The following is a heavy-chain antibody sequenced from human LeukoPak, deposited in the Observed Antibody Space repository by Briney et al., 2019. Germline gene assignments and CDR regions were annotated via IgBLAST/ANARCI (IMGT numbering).Heavy chain of an antibody. CDR3: AKPLHGDYDGG. CDR2: ISGSGGST. V-gene: IGHV3-23*01. CDR1: GFTFSAYG. D-gene: IGHD4-17*01. J-gene: IGHJ4*02. Sequence: PGGSLRLSCAASGFTFSAYGMSWVRQAPGKGLEWVSAISGSGGSTYYADSVKGRFTISRDNSKNTLYLQMNSLRAEDTAVYYCAKPLHGDYDGGWGQGTLVTVSS.